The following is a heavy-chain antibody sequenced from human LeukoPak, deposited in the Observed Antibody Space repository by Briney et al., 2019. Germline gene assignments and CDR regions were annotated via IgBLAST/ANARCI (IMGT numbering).Heavy chain of an antibody. CDR2: ISGSGGST. J-gene: IGHJ4*02. D-gene: IGHD2-2*01. V-gene: IGHV3-23*01. CDR3: AKGVVVVPAAIDY. CDR1: GFTFSSYA. Sequence: PGGSPRLSCVASGFTFSSYAMSWVRQAPGKGLEWVSAISGSGGSTYYADSVKGRFTISRDNSKNTLYLQMNSLRAEDTAVYYCAKGVVVVPAAIDYWGQGTLVTVSS.